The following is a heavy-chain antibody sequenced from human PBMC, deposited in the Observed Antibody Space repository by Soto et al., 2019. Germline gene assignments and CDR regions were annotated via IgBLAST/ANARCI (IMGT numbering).Heavy chain of an antibody. V-gene: IGHV3-33*06. J-gene: IGHJ4*02. Sequence: QVQLVESGGGVVQPGRSLRLSCAASGFTFSSYGMHWVRQAPGKGLEWVAVIWYDGSNKYYADSVKGRFTISRDNSKNTLYLQMNSLRAEDTAVYYCAKKSLLGLGELPLLWGQGTLVTVSS. CDR1: GFTFSSYG. D-gene: IGHD3-16*01. CDR2: IWYDGSNK. CDR3: AKKSLLGLGELPLL.